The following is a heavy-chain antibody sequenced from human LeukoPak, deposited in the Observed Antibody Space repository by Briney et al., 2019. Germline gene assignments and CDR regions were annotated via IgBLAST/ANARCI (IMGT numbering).Heavy chain of an antibody. CDR3: ARAMIVVVGEYYFDY. D-gene: IGHD3-22*01. CDR2: MNPNSGNT. CDR1: GYTFTSYD. Sequence: ASVKVSCKASGYTFTSYDINWVRQATGQGLEWMGWMNPNSGNTGYAQKFQGRVTITRDTSISTAYMELSSLRSEDTAVYYCARAMIVVVGEYYFDYWGQGTLVTVSS. J-gene: IGHJ4*02. V-gene: IGHV1-8*03.